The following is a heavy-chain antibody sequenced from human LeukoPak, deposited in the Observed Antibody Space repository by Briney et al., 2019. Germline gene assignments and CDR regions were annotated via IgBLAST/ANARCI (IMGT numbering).Heavy chain of an antibody. Sequence: TGVSLRLSCAASGFTFSSYSMNWVRQAPGKGLEWISYISSSTIIHYADSVKGRFTISIDNSKNTLYLQMNSLRAEDTAVYYCAKDRALAPDYWGQGTLVTVSS. CDR3: AKDRALAPDY. V-gene: IGHV3-48*01. CDR1: GFTFSSYS. CDR2: ISSSTII. D-gene: IGHD3-3*02. J-gene: IGHJ4*02.